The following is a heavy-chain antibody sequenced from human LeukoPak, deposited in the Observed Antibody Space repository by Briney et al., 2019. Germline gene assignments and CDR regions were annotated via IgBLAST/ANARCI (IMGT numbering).Heavy chain of an antibody. Sequence: GASVKVSCKASGYTFTSYDINWVRQATGQGLEWMRWMNPNNGNTDYAQKFQGRVTLTRNTSISTAYMELSSLRSEDTAMYYCASLSSSPGSAFDIWGQGTMVTVSS. CDR2: MNPNNGNT. J-gene: IGHJ3*02. D-gene: IGHD6-6*01. CDR1: GYTFTSYD. CDR3: ASLSSSPGSAFDI. V-gene: IGHV1-8*01.